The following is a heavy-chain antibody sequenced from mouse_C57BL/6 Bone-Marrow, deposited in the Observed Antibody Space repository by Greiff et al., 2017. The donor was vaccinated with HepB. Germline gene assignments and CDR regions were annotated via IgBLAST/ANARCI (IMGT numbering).Heavy chain of an antibody. D-gene: IGHD1-1*01. J-gene: IGHJ2*01. CDR3: ARRGSSFYYFHY. CDR2: IDPANGNT. Sequence: VQLQQSVAELVRPGASVKLSCTASGFNIKNTYMHGVKKRPEQGLEWIGRIDPANGNTKYAPKFQGKATITADTSYNTAYLQLSSLSSEDTAIYYCARRGSSFYYFHYWGQGTTLTVSS. CDR1: GFNIKNTY. V-gene: IGHV14-3*01.